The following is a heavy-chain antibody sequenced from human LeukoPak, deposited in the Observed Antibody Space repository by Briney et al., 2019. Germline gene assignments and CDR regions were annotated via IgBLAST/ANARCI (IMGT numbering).Heavy chain of an antibody. CDR2: ISAYSGAT. D-gene: IGHD3-9*01. CDR3: DRSGIGYLDWYPDCCDP. Sequence: GASVKVSCKVSGYTFTNYGNSWVRQPPAQGLEWMGWISAYSGATNYAQTLQGRVTMTTDTSTSTAYLELRSLRPDDKDVYLCDRSGIGYLDWYPDCCDPWGQGTLVSVSS. CDR1: GYTFTNYG. J-gene: IGHJ5*02. V-gene: IGHV1-18*01.